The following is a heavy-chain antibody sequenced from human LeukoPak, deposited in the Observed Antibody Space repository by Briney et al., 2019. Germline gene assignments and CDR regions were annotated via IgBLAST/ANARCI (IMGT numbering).Heavy chain of an antibody. CDR3: AREDIVATSKFDY. D-gene: IGHD5-12*01. Sequence: SETLSLTCTVSGGSISSGGYYWSWIRQHPGKGLEWIGYIYNCGSTYYNPSLKSRVTISVDTSKNQFSLKLSSVTAADTAVYYCAREDIVATSKFDYWGQGTLVTVSS. J-gene: IGHJ4*02. V-gene: IGHV4-31*03. CDR2: IYNCGST. CDR1: GGSISSGGYY.